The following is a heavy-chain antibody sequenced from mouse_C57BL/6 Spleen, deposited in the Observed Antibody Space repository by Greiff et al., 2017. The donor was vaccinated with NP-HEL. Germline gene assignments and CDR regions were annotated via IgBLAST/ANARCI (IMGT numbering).Heavy chain of an antibody. CDR2: IRNKANGYTT. CDR1: GFTFTDYY. J-gene: IGHJ4*01. V-gene: IGHV7-3*01. Sequence: EVKLVESGGGLVQPGGSLSLSCAASGFTFTDYYMSWVRQPPGKALEWLGFIRNKANGYTTEYSASVKGRFTISRDNSQSILYLQMNALRAEDSATYYCARYRTEDAMDYWGQGTSVTVSS. CDR3: ARYRTEDAMDY. D-gene: IGHD3-3*01.